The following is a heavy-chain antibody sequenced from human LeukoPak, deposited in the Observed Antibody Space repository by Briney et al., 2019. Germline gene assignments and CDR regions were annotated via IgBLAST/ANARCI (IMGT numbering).Heavy chain of an antibody. J-gene: IGHJ4*02. D-gene: IGHD3-16*01. CDR1: GGSISSGSYD. CDR2: IYTSGSS. V-gene: IGHV4-61*09. CDR3: ARGGWGPLDY. Sequence: SETLSLTCTVSGGSISSGSYDWYWIRQPAGKGLEWIGHIYTSGSSNYSPSLKSRVTISVDTSKKQFSLKLSSVTAADTAVYYCARGGWGPLDYWGQGTLVTVSS.